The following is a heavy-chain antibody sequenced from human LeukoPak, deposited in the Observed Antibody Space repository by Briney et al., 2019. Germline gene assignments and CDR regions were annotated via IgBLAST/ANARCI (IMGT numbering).Heavy chain of an antibody. CDR2: ISAYNGNT. Sequence: GASVKVSCKASGYTFTSYDINWVRQAPGQGLEWMGWISAYNGNTNYAQKLQGRVTMTTDTSTSTAYMELRSLRSDDTAVYYCAREGPEWGSTPFPDYYYMDVWGKGTTVTVSS. CDR1: GYTFTSYD. J-gene: IGHJ6*03. CDR3: AREGPEWGSTPFPDYYYMDV. D-gene: IGHD1-14*01. V-gene: IGHV1-18*01.